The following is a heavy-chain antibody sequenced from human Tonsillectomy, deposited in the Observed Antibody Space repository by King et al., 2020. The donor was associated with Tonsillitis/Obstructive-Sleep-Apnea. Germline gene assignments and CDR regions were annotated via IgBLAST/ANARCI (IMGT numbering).Heavy chain of an antibody. CDR1: GGSISSYY. J-gene: IGHJ6*03. CDR3: ATSRIAAAGRYYYYYYYMDV. Sequence: VQLQESGPGLVKPSETLSLTCTVSGGSISSYYWSWIRQPPGKGLEWIGYIYYSGSTNYNPSLKSRVTISVDTSKNQFSLKLSSVTAADTAVYYCATSRIAAAGRYYYYYYYMDVWGKGTTVTVSS. V-gene: IGHV4-59*08. CDR2: IYYSGST. D-gene: IGHD6-13*01.